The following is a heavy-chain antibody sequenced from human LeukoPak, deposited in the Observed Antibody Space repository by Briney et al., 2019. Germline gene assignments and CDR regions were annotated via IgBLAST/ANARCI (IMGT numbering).Heavy chain of an antibody. CDR2: ISYDGSNK. CDR3: ARGDDIYPPPDY. J-gene: IGHJ4*02. V-gene: IGHV3-30*03. D-gene: IGHD3-9*01. Sequence: GGSLRLSCAASGFTFSSYGMHWVRQAPGKGLEWVAVISYDGSNKYYADSVKGRFTISRDNSKNTLYLQMNSLRAEDTAVYYCARGDDIYPPPDYWGQGTLVTVSS. CDR1: GFTFSSYG.